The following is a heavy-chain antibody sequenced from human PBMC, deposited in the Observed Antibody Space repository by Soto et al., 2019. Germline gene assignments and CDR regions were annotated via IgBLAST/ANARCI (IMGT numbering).Heavy chain of an antibody. CDR3: AREKQGYYGMDV. CDR1: GFTFSSYG. V-gene: IGHV3-33*01. J-gene: IGHJ6*02. Sequence: GGSLRLSCAASGFTFSSYGMHWVRQAPGKGLEWVAVIWYDGSNKYYADSVKGRFTISRDNSKNTLYLQMNSLRAEDTAVYYCAREKQGYYGMDVWGQGTTVTVS. CDR2: IWYDGSNK.